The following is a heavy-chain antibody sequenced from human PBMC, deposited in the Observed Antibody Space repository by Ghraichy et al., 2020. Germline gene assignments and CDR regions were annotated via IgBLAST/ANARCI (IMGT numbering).Heavy chain of an antibody. J-gene: IGHJ4*02. Sequence: SETLSLTCTVSGGSISSYYWSWIRQPPGKGLEWIGYIYYSGSTNYSPSLKSRVTISVDTSKNQFSLKLSSVTAADTAVYYCARENKGGATDYWGQGTLVTVSS. CDR1: GGSISSYY. D-gene: IGHD1-26*01. CDR2: IYYSGST. V-gene: IGHV4-59*01. CDR3: ARENKGGATDY.